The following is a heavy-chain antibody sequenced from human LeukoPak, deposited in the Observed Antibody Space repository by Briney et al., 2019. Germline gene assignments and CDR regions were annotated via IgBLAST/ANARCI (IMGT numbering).Heavy chain of an antibody. V-gene: IGHV5-51*01. Sequence: GESLKISCKGFGYSLTSYWIAWVRQMPGKGLEWMGIIYPDDSDTRYSPSFQGQVTISADKSISTAYLQWSSLKASDTGMYYCARLVSDDSSPFDYWAREPWSPSPQ. D-gene: IGHD3-22*01. CDR2: IYPDDSDT. CDR1: GYSLTSYW. CDR3: ARLVSDDSSPFDY. J-gene: IGHJ4*02.